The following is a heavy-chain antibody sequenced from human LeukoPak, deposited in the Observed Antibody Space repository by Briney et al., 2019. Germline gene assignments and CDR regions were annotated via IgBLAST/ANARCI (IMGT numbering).Heavy chain of an antibody. CDR1: GYTFTSYG. J-gene: IGHJ6*02. V-gene: IGHV1-69*13. CDR2: IIPIFGTA. CDR3: AEAREYYYYYGMDV. D-gene: IGHD1-26*01. Sequence: SVKVSCKASGYTFTSYGISWVRQAPGQGLEWMGGIIPIFGTANYAQKFQGRVTITADESTSTAYMELSSLRSEDTAVYYCAEAREYYYYYGMDVWGQGTTVTVSS.